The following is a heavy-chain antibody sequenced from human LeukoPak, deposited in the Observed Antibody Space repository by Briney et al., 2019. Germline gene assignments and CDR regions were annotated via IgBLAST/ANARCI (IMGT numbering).Heavy chain of an antibody. V-gene: IGHV4-38-2*02. CDR3: ARDIERGTLDY. CDR1: GYFISSGYY. Sequence: SETLSLTCAVSGYFISSGYYRDWIRQPPGKGLEWIGSIYHSGSTYYNPSLKSRVTISVDTSKNQFSLRLSSVTAADTAVYYCARDIERGTLDYWGQGTLVTVSS. CDR2: IYHSGST. J-gene: IGHJ4*02. D-gene: IGHD1-1*01.